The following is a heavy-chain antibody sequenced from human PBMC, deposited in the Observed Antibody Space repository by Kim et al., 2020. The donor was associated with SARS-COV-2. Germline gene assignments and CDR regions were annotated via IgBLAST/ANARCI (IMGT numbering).Heavy chain of an antibody. J-gene: IGHJ4*02. V-gene: IGHV3-30*18. CDR1: GFAFSSYG. Sequence: GGSLRLSCAASGFAFSSYGIHWVRQAPGKGLEWVALISYDGSDKYYADSVKGRFTISRDNAKNTLYLQMNSLRAEDTAFYYCAKGVSGRSFHYWGQGTL. CDR2: ISYDGSDK. CDR3: AKGVSGRSFHY. D-gene: IGHD2-15*01.